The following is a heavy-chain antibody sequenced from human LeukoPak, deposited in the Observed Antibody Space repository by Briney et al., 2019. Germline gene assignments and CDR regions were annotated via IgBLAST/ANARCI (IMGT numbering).Heavy chain of an antibody. D-gene: IGHD3/OR15-3a*01. J-gene: IGHJ3*02. V-gene: IGHV3-30*03. CDR1: GFTFSSYG. CDR3: ARVKVGLDAFDI. Sequence: GGSLRLSCAASGFTFSSYGMHWVRQAPGKGLEWVAVISYDGSNKYYADSVKGRFTISRDNSKNTLYLQMNSLRAEDTAVYYCARVKVGLDAFDIWGQGTMVTVSS. CDR2: ISYDGSNK.